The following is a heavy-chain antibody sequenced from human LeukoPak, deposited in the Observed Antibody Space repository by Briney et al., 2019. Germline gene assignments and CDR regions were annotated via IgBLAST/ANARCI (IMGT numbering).Heavy chain of an antibody. D-gene: IGHD4-17*01. V-gene: IGHV3-30*02. Sequence: GGSLRLSCAASGFTFSTYGIHWVRQAPGKGLEWVAFIRYDGTNKWYADSVKGRFTISRDNSKNMLYLQMNSLRAEDTAVYHCAKDRDYGDYPSPYYYYMDVWGKGTTVTVSS. J-gene: IGHJ6*03. CDR1: GFTFSTYG. CDR2: IRYDGTNK. CDR3: AKDRDYGDYPSPYYYYMDV.